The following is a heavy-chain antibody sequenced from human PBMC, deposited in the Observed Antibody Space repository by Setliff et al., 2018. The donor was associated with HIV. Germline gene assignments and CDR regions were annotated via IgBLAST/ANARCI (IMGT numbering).Heavy chain of an antibody. J-gene: IGHJ6*03. CDR3: ARGILFFYYMDI. V-gene: IGHV4-59*08. Sequence: SETLSLTCTVSGASMSSYFWGWVRQTPGKGLEWIGYVLSSGSATYNPSLKSRVAMSVDTSKNQFSLSLASPTAADTAVYYCARGILFFYYMDIWGRGTTVTVSS. CDR2: VLSSGSA. D-gene: IGHD2-21*01. CDR1: GASMSSYF.